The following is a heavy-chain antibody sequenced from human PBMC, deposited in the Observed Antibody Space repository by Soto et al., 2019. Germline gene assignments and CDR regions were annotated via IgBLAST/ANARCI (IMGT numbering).Heavy chain of an antibody. D-gene: IGHD3-10*01. J-gene: IGHJ4*02. CDR1: GHTFTSYY. V-gene: IGHV1-46*03. CDR3: ARVASYGSGTYPPWYDY. Sequence: GASVKVSCKASGHTFTSYYMHWVRQAPGQGLEWMGIINPSGGSTSYAQKFQGRVTMTRDTSTSTVYMELSSLRSEDTAVYYCARVASYGSGTYPPWYDYWGQGTLVTVSS. CDR2: INPSGGST.